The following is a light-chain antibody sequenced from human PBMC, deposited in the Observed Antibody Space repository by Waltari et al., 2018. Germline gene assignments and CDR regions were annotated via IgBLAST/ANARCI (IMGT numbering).Light chain of an antibody. V-gene: IGKV1-33*01. CDR1: QDINNY. Sequence: DIQMTQSPSSLSASVGDRVTITCQASQDINNYLYWYQQKPGKAPKLLIYDASNLETGVPSRVSGSGSRTDFTFTISSLQPEDIATYYCQQYDNLPLTFGGGTKVEIK. CDR2: DAS. CDR3: QQYDNLPLT. J-gene: IGKJ4*01.